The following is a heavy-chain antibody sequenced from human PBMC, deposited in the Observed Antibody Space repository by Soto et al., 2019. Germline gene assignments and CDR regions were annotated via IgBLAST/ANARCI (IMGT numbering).Heavy chain of an antibody. Sequence: SETLSLTCAVYGGSFSGYYWSWIRQPPGKGLEWIGEINHSGSTNYNPSLKSRVTMSVGTSKNQFSLKLSSVTAADTAVYYCARISSIAAAANWGQGTLVTVSS. CDR3: ARISSIAAAAN. V-gene: IGHV4-34*01. CDR1: GGSFSGYY. D-gene: IGHD6-13*01. CDR2: INHSGST. J-gene: IGHJ4*02.